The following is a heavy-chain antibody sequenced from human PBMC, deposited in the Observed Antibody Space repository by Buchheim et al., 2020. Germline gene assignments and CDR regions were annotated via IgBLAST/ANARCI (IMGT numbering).Heavy chain of an antibody. Sequence: EVQLVESGGGLVQTGGSLRLSCAASGFTFSDHYMDWVRQAPGKGLEWVGRIRNKVNGYTTYYAASVQGRFTISRDDSKNSLYLQMNSLKSGDTAVYYCARGGAGINPGPDNHHGMDVWGQGTT. CDR3: ARGGAGINPGPDNHHGMDV. D-gene: IGHD1-14*01. CDR2: IRNKVNGYTT. CDR1: GFTFSDHY. J-gene: IGHJ6*02. V-gene: IGHV3-72*01.